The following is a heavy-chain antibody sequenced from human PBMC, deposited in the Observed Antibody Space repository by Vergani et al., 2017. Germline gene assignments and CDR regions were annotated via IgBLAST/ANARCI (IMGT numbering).Heavy chain of an antibody. D-gene: IGHD1/OR15-1a*01. CDR1: GFIFSDYY. V-gene: IGHV3-11*01. Sequence: QVQLVASGGGLVRPGGSLRLSCAASGFIFSDYYMTWIRQTPGKGLEWLAHISDGGETKMYAESLKGRFTVSRDNTKNLLILQMKTLKVDDTATYYCGRKQSPASLMDKPIDIWGQGTLVPVSS. CDR3: GRKQSPASLMDKPIDI. CDR2: ISDGGETK. J-gene: IGHJ5*02.